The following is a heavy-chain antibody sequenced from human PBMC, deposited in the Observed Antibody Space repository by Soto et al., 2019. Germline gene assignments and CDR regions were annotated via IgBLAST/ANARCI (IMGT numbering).Heavy chain of an antibody. CDR1: GFTFSSYA. Sequence: GGSRRLSCTASGFTFSSYAMSWVRQAPGKGLEWVSAISGSGGSTYYADSVKGRFTISRDNSKNTLYLQMNSLRAEDTAVYYCCCALLPLKWFDSWGKGTLVTVSS. J-gene: IGHJ5*01. CDR3: CCALLPLKWFDS. CDR2: ISGSGGST. V-gene: IGHV3-23*01. D-gene: IGHD2-15*01.